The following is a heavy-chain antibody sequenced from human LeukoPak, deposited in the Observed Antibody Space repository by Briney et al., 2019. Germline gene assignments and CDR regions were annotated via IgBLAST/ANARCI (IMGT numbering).Heavy chain of an antibody. V-gene: IGHV3-7*04. CDR3: AGRGDGNLYYFDH. D-gene: IGHD5-24*01. Sequence: GGSLRLSCAASGFTFSSYTMIWVRQAPGKGLEWVANIKQDGGEKYYVDSVKGRFTISRDNAKNSLYLQMNSLRPEDTAVYYCAGRGDGNLYYFDHWGQGTLVTASS. J-gene: IGHJ4*02. CDR1: GFTFSSYT. CDR2: IKQDGGEK.